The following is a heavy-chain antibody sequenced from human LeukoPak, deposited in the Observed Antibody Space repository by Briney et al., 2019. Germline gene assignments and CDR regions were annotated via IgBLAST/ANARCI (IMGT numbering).Heavy chain of an antibody. J-gene: IGHJ6*03. CDR1: GGSISSSNW. Sequence: SETLSLTCAVSGGSISSSNWWSWVRQPPGKGLEWIGEIYHSGSTNYNPSLKSRVTISVDKSKNQFSLKLSSVTAADTAVYYCARGRSLTGYYYYYMDVWGKGTTVTVSS. V-gene: IGHV4-4*02. CDR2: IYHSGST. D-gene: IGHD1-14*01. CDR3: ARGRSLTGYYYYYMDV.